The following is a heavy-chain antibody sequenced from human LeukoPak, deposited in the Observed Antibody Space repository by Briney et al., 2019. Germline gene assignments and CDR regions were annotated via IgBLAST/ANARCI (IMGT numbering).Heavy chain of an antibody. V-gene: IGHV3-23*01. CDR2: ISGSGGST. CDR3: AKDGLRVGATMYAFDI. D-gene: IGHD1-26*01. Sequence: PGGSLRLSCAASGFTFSSYAMSWVRQAPGKGLEWVSAISGSGGSTYYADSVKGRFTISRDNSKNTLYLQMNSLRAEDTAVYYCAKDGLRVGATMYAFDIWGQGTMVTVSS. CDR1: GFTFSSYA. J-gene: IGHJ3*02.